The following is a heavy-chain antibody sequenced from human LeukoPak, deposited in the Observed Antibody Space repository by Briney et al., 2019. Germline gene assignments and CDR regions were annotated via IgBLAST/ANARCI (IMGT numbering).Heavy chain of an antibody. CDR2: MNPNSGNT. CDR1: GYTFTSYD. CDR3: AREPSPARDY. D-gene: IGHD2-2*01. J-gene: IGHJ4*02. Sequence: GASVKVSCKASGYTFTSYDINWVRQATGQGLEWMGWMNPNSGNTGYAQKVQGRVTLTRNTSISTAYMELSSLRSGDTAVYYCAREPSPARDYWGQGALVTVSS. V-gene: IGHV1-8*01.